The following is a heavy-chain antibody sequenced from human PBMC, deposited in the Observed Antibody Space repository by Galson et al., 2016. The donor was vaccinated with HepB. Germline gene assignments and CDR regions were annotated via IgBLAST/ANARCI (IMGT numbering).Heavy chain of an antibody. J-gene: IGHJ6*02. V-gene: IGHV3-33*01. CDR2: IWYDGSNK. CDR3: ARDRITMVRGVIIRGANYYYYYGMDV. D-gene: IGHD3-10*01. CDR1: GFTFSSYG. Sequence: SLRLSCAASGFTFSSYGMHWVRQAPGKGLEWVAVIWYDGSNKYYADSVKGRFTISRYNSKNTLYLQMNSLRAEDTAVYYCARDRITMVRGVIIRGANYYYYYGMDVWGQGTTVTVSS.